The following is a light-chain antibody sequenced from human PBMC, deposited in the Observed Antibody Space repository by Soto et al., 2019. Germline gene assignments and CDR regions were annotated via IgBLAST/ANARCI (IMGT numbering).Light chain of an antibody. CDR2: DVS. Sequence: QSALTQPASLTGSPGQSITISCTGTSSDVGGYNYVSWYQQHPGKAPKLMIYDVSNRPSGVSNRLSGSKSGNTASLTISGLQAEDEADYYCSSYTSSSTLFYVFGTGTKVTVL. V-gene: IGLV2-14*01. CDR3: SSYTSSSTLFYV. CDR1: SSDVGGYNY. J-gene: IGLJ1*01.